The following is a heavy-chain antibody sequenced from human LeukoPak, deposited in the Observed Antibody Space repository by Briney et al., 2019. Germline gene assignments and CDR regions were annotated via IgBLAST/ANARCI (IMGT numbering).Heavy chain of an antibody. CDR3: VKDKEGGYSYGLYYFDY. Sequence: PGGSLRLSCAASGFTFSSYAMSWVRQAPGKGLEWVSAISGSGGSTYYADSVKGRFTISRDNSKNTLYLQMNSLRAEDTAVYYCVKDKEGGYSYGLYYFDYWGQGTLVTVSS. D-gene: IGHD5-18*01. V-gene: IGHV3-23*01. J-gene: IGHJ4*02. CDR1: GFTFSSYA. CDR2: ISGSGGST.